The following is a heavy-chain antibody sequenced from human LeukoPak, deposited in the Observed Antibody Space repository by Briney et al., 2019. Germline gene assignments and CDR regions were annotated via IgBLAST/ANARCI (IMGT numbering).Heavy chain of an antibody. D-gene: IGHD3-22*01. CDR3: AREAAYYDSSGYYSDY. CDR2: IIPILGIA. J-gene: IGHJ4*02. Sequence: SVKVSCKASGYTFTSYDINWVRQATGQGLEWMGRIIPILGIANYAQKFQGRVTITADKSTSTAYMELSSLRSEDTAVYYCAREAAYYDSSGYYSDYWGQGTLVTVSS. CDR1: GYTFTSYD. V-gene: IGHV1-69*04.